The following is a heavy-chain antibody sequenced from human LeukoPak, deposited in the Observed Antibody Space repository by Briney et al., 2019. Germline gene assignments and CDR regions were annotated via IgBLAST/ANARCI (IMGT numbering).Heavy chain of an antibody. Sequence: PGRSLRLSCAVAGFTFSSYAMHWVRQAPGKGLEWVAVISYDGSNKYYADSVEGRFTISRDNSKNTLYLQMNSLRAEDTAVYYCARDRDIVVVPAAAFDIWGQGTMVTVSS. D-gene: IGHD2-2*01. CDR1: GFTFSSYA. V-gene: IGHV3-30-3*01. CDR3: ARDRDIVVVPAAAFDI. CDR2: ISYDGSNK. J-gene: IGHJ3*02.